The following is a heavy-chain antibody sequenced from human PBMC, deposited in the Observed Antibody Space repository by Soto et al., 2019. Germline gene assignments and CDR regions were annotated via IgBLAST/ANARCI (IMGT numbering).Heavy chain of an antibody. V-gene: IGHV3-21*01. Sequence: EVPLVESGGGLVKPGGSLRLSCAASGITFSNYNINCVRQVPGTGLAWVSYISASGSYIYYADSVKGRFTISRDNAKNSMYLQMNSLRAEDTAVYYCATDWGYSYGHAFDSWGQGTLVTVSS. D-gene: IGHD5-18*01. CDR1: GITFSNYN. J-gene: IGHJ4*02. CDR3: ATDWGYSYGHAFDS. CDR2: ISASGSYI.